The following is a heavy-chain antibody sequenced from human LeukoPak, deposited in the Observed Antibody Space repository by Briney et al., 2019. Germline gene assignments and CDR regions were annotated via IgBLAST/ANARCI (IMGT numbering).Heavy chain of an antibody. CDR1: GFAFSSYG. J-gene: IGHJ4*02. CDR2: VSGSGRYT. CDR3: AKRADTDSSVYRQYYFEY. V-gene: IGHV3-23*01. D-gene: IGHD5-18*01. Sequence: GGSLRLSCAASGFAFSSYGMSWVRQAPGKGLEGVSSVSGSGRYTFYGDSVKGRFTLSRDNSKNTLYLQMNSLRAEDTAVYYCAKRADTDSSVYRQYYFEYWGQGTLVTVSS.